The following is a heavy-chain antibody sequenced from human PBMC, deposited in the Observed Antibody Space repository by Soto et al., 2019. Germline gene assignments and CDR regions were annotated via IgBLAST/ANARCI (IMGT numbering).Heavy chain of an antibody. V-gene: IGHV3-21*06. CDR3: ARARVYATGPLDF. D-gene: IGHD6-13*01. Sequence: GGSLRLSCAASGFTFTSYTMNWVRQAPGKGLEWVSSISSSSDYIYYADSMRGRVTISRDNAKNSLFLDMNSLTGEDTAVYYCARARVYATGPLDFWGQGTLVTVSS. CDR1: GFTFTSYT. J-gene: IGHJ4*02. CDR2: ISSSSDYI.